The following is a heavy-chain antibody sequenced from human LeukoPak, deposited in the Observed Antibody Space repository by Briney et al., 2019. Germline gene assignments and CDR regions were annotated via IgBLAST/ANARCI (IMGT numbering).Heavy chain of an antibody. CDR3: AKRPTDYYYMDV. V-gene: IGHV3-23*01. CDR2: ISGSGGST. CDR1: GFTFSSYA. J-gene: IGHJ6*03. Sequence: PGGSLRLSCAAPGFTFSSYAMSWVRQAPGKGLEWVSAISGSGGSTYYADSVKGRFTISRDNSKNTLYLQMNSLRAEDTAVYYCAKRPTDYYYMDVWGKGTTVTVSS.